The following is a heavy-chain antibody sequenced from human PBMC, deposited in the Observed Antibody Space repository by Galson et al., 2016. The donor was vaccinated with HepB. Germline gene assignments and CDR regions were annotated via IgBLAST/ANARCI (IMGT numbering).Heavy chain of an antibody. CDR2: IQQDGSEK. D-gene: IGHD6-19*01. CDR1: GFTFSSHG. Sequence: SLRLSCAASGFTFSSHGMTWVRQAPGKGLEWVANIQQDGSEKYYVDSVKGRFTISRDNAKNSLYLQMNSLRAEDTAVYYCARKSGWYTFDYWGQGTLVTVSS. CDR3: ARKSGWYTFDY. V-gene: IGHV3-7*04. J-gene: IGHJ4*02.